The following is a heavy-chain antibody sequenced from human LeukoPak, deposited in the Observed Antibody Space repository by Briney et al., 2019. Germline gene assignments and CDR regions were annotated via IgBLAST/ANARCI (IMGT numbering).Heavy chain of an antibody. CDR3: ARGGVLTTYDFDI. Sequence: ESLRLSCAASGFSFDDYARHWVRQAPGKGLEWIWLISGDGDPTYYADSVKSRFTISRDKSKKYLYLQMNSLTTADTAVYYCARGGVLTTYDFDIWGRGTQVTVSS. CDR2: ISGDGDPT. D-gene: IGHD3-16*01. CDR1: GFSFDDYA. V-gene: IGHV3-43*02. J-gene: IGHJ4*03.